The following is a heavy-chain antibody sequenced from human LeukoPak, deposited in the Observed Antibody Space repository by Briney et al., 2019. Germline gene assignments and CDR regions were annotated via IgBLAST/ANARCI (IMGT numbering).Heavy chain of an antibody. V-gene: IGHV3-33*01. D-gene: IGHD4-23*01. Sequence: PGRSLRLSCAASGFIFSNYGMHWVRQAPGKGLEWVAVIWHEASNTYYADSVKGRFTISRDDSKNTLFLQMNSLRGEDTAVYYCATDTNLYGGPRASGGCDFWGQGTLVTVS. CDR3: ATDTNLYGGPRASGGCDF. J-gene: IGHJ4*02. CDR2: IWHEASNT. CDR1: GFIFSNYG.